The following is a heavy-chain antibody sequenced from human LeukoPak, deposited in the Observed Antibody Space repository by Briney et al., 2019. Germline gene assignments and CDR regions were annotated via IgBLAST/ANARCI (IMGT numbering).Heavy chain of an antibody. D-gene: IGHD6-19*01. CDR2: INQDGAEK. J-gene: IGHJ3*01. V-gene: IGHV3-7*01. Sequence: PGGSLRLSCAASGFTFSSYAMSWVRQAPGKGLEWVANINQDGAEKYYVDSVKGRFTISRDNAKNSLYLQMHSLRAEDTAVYHCATDVGSGWSRLDAFHVWGQGTMVTVSS. CDR3: ATDVGSGWSRLDAFHV. CDR1: GFTFSSYA.